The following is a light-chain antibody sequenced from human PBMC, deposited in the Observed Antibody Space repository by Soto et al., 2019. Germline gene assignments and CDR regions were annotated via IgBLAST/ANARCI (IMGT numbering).Light chain of an antibody. V-gene: IGKV1-33*01. CDR2: AAS. CDR3: QHYVDLPWA. CDR1: KDIKNY. Sequence: DIQMTQSPSSLSASVGDRVTITCQANKDIKNYLNWYQQRPGKAPKLLIYAASILETGVPSRFSGSGSGTYFTFTISSLQPEDVATYYCQHYVDLPWAVGQGTKVAIK. J-gene: IGKJ1*01.